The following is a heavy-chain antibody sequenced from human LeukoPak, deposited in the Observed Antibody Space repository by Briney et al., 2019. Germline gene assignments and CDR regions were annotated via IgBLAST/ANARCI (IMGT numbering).Heavy chain of an antibody. V-gene: IGHV1-69*05. CDR1: GGTFSSYA. Sequence: GASVKVSCKASGGTFSSYAISWVRQAPGQGLEWMGGIIPIFGTANYAQKFQGRVTITTDESTSTAYMELSSLRSEDTAVYYRARATSSTSPDAFDIWGQGTMVTVSS. CDR2: IIPIFGTA. D-gene: IGHD2-2*01. J-gene: IGHJ3*02. CDR3: ARATSSTSPDAFDI.